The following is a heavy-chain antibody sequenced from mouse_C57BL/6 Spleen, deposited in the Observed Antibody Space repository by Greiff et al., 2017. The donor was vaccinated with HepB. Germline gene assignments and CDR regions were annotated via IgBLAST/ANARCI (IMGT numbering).Heavy chain of an antibody. CDR2: INPSNGGT. V-gene: IGHV1-53*01. J-gene: IGHJ4*01. Sequence: QVQLQQPGTELVKPGASVKLSCKASGYTFTSYWMHWVKQRPGQGLEWIGNINPSNGGTNYNEKFKSKATLTVDKSSSTAYMQLRSLTSEDSAVYYCARERNYVDAMDYWGQGTSVTVSS. CDR3: ARERNYVDAMDY. CDR1: GYTFTSYW. D-gene: IGHD1-1*01.